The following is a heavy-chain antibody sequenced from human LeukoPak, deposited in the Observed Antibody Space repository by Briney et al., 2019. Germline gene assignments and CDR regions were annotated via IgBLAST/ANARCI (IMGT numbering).Heavy chain of an antibody. V-gene: IGHV3-30*18. CDR3: AKDTFASTYYYDSSGNDY. CDR2: ISYDGSNK. D-gene: IGHD3-22*01. CDR1: GFTFSSYG. J-gene: IGHJ4*02. Sequence: GGSLRLSCAASGFTFSSYGMHWVRQAPGKGLEWVAVISYDGSNKYYADSLKGRFTISRDNSKNTLYLQMNSLRAEDTAVYYCAKDTFASTYYYDSSGNDYWGQGTLVTVSS.